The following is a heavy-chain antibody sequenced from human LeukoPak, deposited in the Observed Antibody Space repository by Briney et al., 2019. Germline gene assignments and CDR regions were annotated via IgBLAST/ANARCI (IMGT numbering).Heavy chain of an antibody. CDR1: GFTFSSYA. CDR2: ISGSGGST. V-gene: IGHV3-23*01. CDR3: ATPNWRPTPRFLDYFDY. J-gene: IGHJ4*02. D-gene: IGHD1-1*01. Sequence: GGSLRLSCAASGFTFSSYAMSWVRQAPGKGLEWVSAISGSGGSTYYADSVKGRFTISRDNSKNTLYLQMNSLRAEDTAVYYCATPNWRPTPRFLDYFDYWGQGTLVTVSS.